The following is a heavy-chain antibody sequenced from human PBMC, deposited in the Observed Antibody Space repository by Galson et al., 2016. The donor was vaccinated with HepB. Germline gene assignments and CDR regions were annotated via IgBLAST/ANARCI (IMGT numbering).Heavy chain of an antibody. CDR1: GFIVSNDY. D-gene: IGHD1-20*01. CDR2: SYGDGST. CDR3: ARPITGTTRIRAGFDL. V-gene: IGHV3-53*05. J-gene: IGHJ4*02. Sequence: SLRPSCAASGFIVSNDYMNWVRQAPGKGLEWLSVSYGDGSTYYAESVRGRFTISRDNSKNTLYLHMSSLRNEDTAVYHCARPITGTTRIRAGFDLWGQGTRVTVSS.